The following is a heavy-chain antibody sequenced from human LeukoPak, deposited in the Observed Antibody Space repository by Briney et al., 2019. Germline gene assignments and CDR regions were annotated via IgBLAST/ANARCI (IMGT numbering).Heavy chain of an antibody. CDR2: ITSRGEST. V-gene: IGHV3-23*01. D-gene: IGHD2-21*02. J-gene: IGHJ4*02. CDR3: AKYPVGHIVVVTAMRYFDY. Sequence: GGSLRLSCAASGFTFSIYAMSWVRQAPGKGLQWVSSITSRGESTWYVDSVKGRFTISRDNSKNTLYLQMNSLRAEDTAVYYCAKYPVGHIVVVTAMRYFDYWGQGTLVTVSS. CDR1: GFTFSIYA.